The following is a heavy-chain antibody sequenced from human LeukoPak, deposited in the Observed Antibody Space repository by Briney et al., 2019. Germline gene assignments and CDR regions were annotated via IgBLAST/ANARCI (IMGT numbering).Heavy chain of an antibody. CDR3: AREGSNGITNYYGTDV. CDR2: INPNGGT. J-gene: IGHJ6*02. CDR1: GYTFTGFF. D-gene: IGHD1-7*01. V-gene: IGHV1-2*02. Sequence: ASVKVSCKASGYTFTGFFIHWVRQAPGQGLEWMGWINPNGGTKYAQNFQGRVTMTRDTSTSTAYMELSRPTSDDSAMYFCAREGSNGITNYYGTDVWGQGTTVTVSS.